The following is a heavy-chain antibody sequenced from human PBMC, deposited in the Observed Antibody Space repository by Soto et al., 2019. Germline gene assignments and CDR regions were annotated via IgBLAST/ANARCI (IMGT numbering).Heavy chain of an antibody. CDR2: INPSGGST. CDR3: ARDLASFLVATRGYDY. D-gene: IGHD5-12*01. J-gene: IGHJ4*02. CDR1: GHTFTSYY. V-gene: IGHV1-46*01. Sequence: ASVKVSCKASGHTFTSYYMHWVRQAPGQGLEWMGIINPSGGSTSYAQKFQGRVTMTRDTSTSTVYMEMSSLRSEDTAVYYCARDLASFLVATRGYDYWGQGTLVTVSS.